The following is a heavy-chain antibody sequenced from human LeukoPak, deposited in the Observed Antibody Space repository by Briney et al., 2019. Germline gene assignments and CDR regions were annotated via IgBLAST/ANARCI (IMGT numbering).Heavy chain of an antibody. Sequence: SETLSLTCTVSGGSISSYYWSWIRQPAGKGLEWIGRIYTSGSTNYNPSLKSRVTMSVDTSKNQFSLKLSSVTAADTAVYYCARTNRLRYFDWLSKNLYYFDYWGQGTLVTVSS. V-gene: IGHV4-4*07. D-gene: IGHD3-9*01. CDR3: ARTNRLRYFDWLSKNLYYFDY. CDR2: IYTSGST. J-gene: IGHJ4*02. CDR1: GGSISSYY.